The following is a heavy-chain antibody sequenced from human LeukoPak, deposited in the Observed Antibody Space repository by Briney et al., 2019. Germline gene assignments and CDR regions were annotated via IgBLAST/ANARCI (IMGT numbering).Heavy chain of an antibody. CDR3: ARGSLYYYDSSSKTTIDS. D-gene: IGHD3-22*01. Sequence: PGGSLRLSCAASGFTFSSYSMNWVRQAPGKGLEWVSSISTSSSYIYYADSMKGRFTISRDNAKNSLYLQMNSLRAEDTAVYYCARGSLYYYDSSSKTTIDSWGQGTLVTVSS. V-gene: IGHV3-21*01. CDR2: ISTSSSYI. J-gene: IGHJ4*02. CDR1: GFTFSSYS.